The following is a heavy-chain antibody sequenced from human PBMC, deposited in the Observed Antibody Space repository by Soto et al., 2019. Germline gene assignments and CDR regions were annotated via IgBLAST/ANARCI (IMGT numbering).Heavy chain of an antibody. J-gene: IGHJ4*02. CDR2: IIPIFGTA. CDR1: GGTFSSYA. D-gene: IGHD6-19*01. V-gene: IGHV1-69*13. CDR3: AIGTRYRGGWQFDY. Sequence: SVKVSCKASGGTFSSYAISWARQAPGQGLEWMGGIIPIFGTANYAQKFQGRVTITADESTSTAYMELSSLRSEDTAVYYCAIGTRYRGGWQFDYWGQGSLATGSS.